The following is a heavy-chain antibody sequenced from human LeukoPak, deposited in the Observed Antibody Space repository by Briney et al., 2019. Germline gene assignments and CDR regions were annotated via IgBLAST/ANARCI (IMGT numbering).Heavy chain of an antibody. J-gene: IGHJ4*02. V-gene: IGHV4-31*03. CDR1: GGSISSGGYY. Sequence: SQTLSLTCTVSGGSISSGGYYWSWIRQHPGKGLEWIGYIYYSGSTYYNPSLKSRVTISVDTSKNQFSLKLSSVTAADTAVYYCAGGPVVPAAIGAYFDYWGQGTLVTVSS. D-gene: IGHD2-2*01. CDR3: AGGPVVPAAIGAYFDY. CDR2: IYYSGST.